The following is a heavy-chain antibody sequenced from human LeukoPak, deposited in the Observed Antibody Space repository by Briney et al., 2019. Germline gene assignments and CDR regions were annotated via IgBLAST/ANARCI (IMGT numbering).Heavy chain of an antibody. D-gene: IGHD6-13*01. J-gene: IGHJ5*02. Sequence: SETLSLTCTVSGGSISSYYWSWIRQPPGKGLEWIGYIYYSGSTNYNPSLKSRVTISVDTSKNQFSLKLSSVTAADTAVYYCARAEAAAGHSNRFDPWGQGTLVTVSS. CDR3: ARAEAAAGHSNRFDP. CDR1: GGSISSYY. V-gene: IGHV4-59*01. CDR2: IYYSGST.